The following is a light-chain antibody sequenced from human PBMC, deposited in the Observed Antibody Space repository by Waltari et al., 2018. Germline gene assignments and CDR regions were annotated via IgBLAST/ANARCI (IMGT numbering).Light chain of an antibody. V-gene: IGLV1-40*01. CDR2: GST. CDR1: GPNTGAGHA. CDR3: QSYGTSLRVV. J-gene: IGLJ3*02. Sequence: QSVLTQPPSVSGAPGQRVTLAFPGSGPNTGAGHAVHLYQHLPRAAPKLLIYGSTSRPLGVPDRFFGSTSGTSASLAITGLQAEDEADYYCQSYGTSLRVVFGGGTKLTVL.